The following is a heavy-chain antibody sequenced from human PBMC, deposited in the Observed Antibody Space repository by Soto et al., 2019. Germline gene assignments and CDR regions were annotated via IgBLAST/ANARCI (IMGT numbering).Heavy chain of an antibody. D-gene: IGHD3-22*01. Sequence: PGVPLKISCKVSEYSFTSYWIGWVSQMPGKGLEWMGRIDPSDSYTNYSPSFQGHVTISADKSISTAYLQWSSLKASDTAMYYCARARYYYDSSGNYYYYGMDVWGQGTTVTVSS. CDR3: ARARYYYDSSGNYYYYGMDV. V-gene: IGHV5-10-1*01. CDR2: IDPSDSYT. CDR1: EYSFTSYW. J-gene: IGHJ6*02.